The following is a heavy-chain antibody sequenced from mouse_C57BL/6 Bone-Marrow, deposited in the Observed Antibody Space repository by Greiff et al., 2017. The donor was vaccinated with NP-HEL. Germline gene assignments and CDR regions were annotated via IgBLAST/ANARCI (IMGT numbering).Heavy chain of an antibody. Sequence: VQLQQPGAELVMPGASVKLSCKASGYTFTSYWMHWVKQRPGQGLEWIGEIDPSDSYTNYNQKFKGKSTLTVDKSSSTAYMQLSSLTSEDSAVYYCARSITTVVEWYFDVWGTGTTVTVSS. CDR2: IDPSDSYT. J-gene: IGHJ1*03. CDR1: GYTFTSYW. D-gene: IGHD1-1*01. CDR3: ARSITTVVEWYFDV. V-gene: IGHV1-69*01.